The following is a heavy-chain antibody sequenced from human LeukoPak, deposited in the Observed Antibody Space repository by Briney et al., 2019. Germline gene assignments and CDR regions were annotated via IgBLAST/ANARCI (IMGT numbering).Heavy chain of an antibody. J-gene: IGHJ4*02. CDR2: IIGSGEST. CDR1: GFTFNKYA. V-gene: IGHV3-23*01. D-gene: IGHD3-16*01. CDR3: AKGYYDYVWGSYYFDY. Sequence: PGGSLRLSCAASGFTFNKYAMSWVRQVPGKGLEWVSAIIGSGESTYYADSVKGRFTISRDNSKNTLYLQMSSLRAEDTAVYYCAKGYYDYVWGSYYFDYWGQGTLVTVSS.